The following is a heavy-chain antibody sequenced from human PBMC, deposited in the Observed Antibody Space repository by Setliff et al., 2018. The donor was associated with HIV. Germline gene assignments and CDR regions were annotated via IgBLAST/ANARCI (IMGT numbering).Heavy chain of an antibody. V-gene: IGHV4-4*09. J-gene: IGHJ1*01. CDR1: SDSISKYY. CDR2: IYISGST. D-gene: IGHD6-13*01. Sequence: SETRSLTCTVSSDSISKYYWSWIRQPPGKGLEWIGFIYISGSTNYNPSLKSRVTMSIDTSKTQFSLKLHSLIAADTAMYYCARGRWDMAAAVTTEYFQYWGQGTLVTVSS. CDR3: ARGRWDMAAAVTTEYFQY.